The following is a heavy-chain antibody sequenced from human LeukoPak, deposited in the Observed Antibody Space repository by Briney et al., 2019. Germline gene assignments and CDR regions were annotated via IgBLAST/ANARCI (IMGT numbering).Heavy chain of an antibody. J-gene: IGHJ4*02. Sequence: GGSLRLSCAASGFTFSSYWMSWVRQAPGKGLEWVANIKQDGSERYYVDSVKGRFTISRDNAKNSLYLQMNSLRAEDTAVYYCARAKYYDSRGPDYWGQGTLVTVPS. CDR1: GFTFSSYW. CDR2: IKQDGSER. V-gene: IGHV3-7*01. D-gene: IGHD3-22*01. CDR3: ARAKYYDSRGPDY.